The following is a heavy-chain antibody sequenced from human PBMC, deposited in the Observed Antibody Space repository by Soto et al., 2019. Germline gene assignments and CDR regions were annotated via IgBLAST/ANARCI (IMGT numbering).Heavy chain of an antibody. CDR3: VKRCYSGTYSEFDY. Sequence: GWSLRLSCAASGFTFSSYAMNWVRQAPGKGLEWVSGIRSSGNRTDYADSAKGRFASSRDNSRNTLYLQMNSLRAEDTAVYYCVKRCYSGTYSEFDYWGHGNLVPASA. D-gene: IGHD1-26*01. CDR2: IRSSGNRT. V-gene: IGHV3-23*01. CDR1: GFTFSSYA. J-gene: IGHJ4*01.